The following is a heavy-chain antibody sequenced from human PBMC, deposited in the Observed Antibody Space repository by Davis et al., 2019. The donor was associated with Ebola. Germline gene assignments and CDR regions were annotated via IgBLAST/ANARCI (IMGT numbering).Heavy chain of an antibody. CDR3: ARDLRYDSSGSDYYFYMDV. V-gene: IGHV4-31*03. CDR1: GGSISRGGSY. Sequence: PSETLSLTCTVSGGSISRGGSYWSWVRQGPGKGLEWIGYIYYSGSTYYKPSLKSRVTISLDTSKNQFSLNLSSVTAADTAVYYCARDLRYDSSGSDYYFYMDVWGKGTTVTVSS. D-gene: IGHD3-22*01. CDR2: IYYSGST. J-gene: IGHJ6*03.